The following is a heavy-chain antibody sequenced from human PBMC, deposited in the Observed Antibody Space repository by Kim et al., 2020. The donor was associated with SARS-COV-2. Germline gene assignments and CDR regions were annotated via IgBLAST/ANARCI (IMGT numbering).Heavy chain of an antibody. J-gene: IGHJ3*01. D-gene: IGHD6-13*01. V-gene: IGHV3-74*01. Sequence: RSADSVKGRFTISRDNAKNTLYLQMNSLRVEDTAVYYCERAPHSDSCPGLWGQGTMVTVSS. CDR3: ERAPHSDSCPGL.